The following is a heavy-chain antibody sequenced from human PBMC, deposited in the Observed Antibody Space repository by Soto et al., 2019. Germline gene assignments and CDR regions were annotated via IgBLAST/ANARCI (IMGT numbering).Heavy chain of an antibody. CDR3: AREIAPPGYYYYYMDV. V-gene: IGHV4-59*01. J-gene: IGHJ6*03. CDR1: GGSISSYY. CDR2: ISYSGST. Sequence: SETLSLTCTVSGGSISSYYWSWIRQPPGKGLEWIGYISYSGSTDYNPSLKSRVTISVDTSKTQFSLRLTSVTSADTAVYYCAREIAPPGYYYYYMDVWGKGTTVTVSS. D-gene: IGHD3-22*01.